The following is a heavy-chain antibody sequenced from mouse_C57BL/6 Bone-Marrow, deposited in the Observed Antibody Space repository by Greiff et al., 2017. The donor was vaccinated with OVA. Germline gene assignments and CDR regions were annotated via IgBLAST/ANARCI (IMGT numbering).Heavy chain of an antibody. CDR3: ARGSYGSSHWYFDV. D-gene: IGHD1-1*01. CDR2: ISSGSSTI. CDR1: GFTFSDYG. Sequence: EVKVVESGGGLVKPGGSLKLSCAASGFTFSDYGMHWVRQAPEKGLEWVAYISSGSSTIYYADTVKGRFTISRDNAKNTLFLQMTSLRSEDTAMYYCARGSYGSSHWYFDVWGTGTTVTVSS. V-gene: IGHV5-17*01. J-gene: IGHJ1*03.